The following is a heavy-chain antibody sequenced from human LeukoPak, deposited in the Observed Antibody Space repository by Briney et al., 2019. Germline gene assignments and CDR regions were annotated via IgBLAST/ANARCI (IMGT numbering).Heavy chain of an antibody. CDR3: AKDWHGSGYSYFDY. V-gene: IGHV3-7*03. J-gene: IGHJ4*02. CDR1: GFTLSRHW. CDR2: IRQDGNDI. D-gene: IGHD3-22*01. Sequence: GGSLRLSCAASGFTLSRHWMSWVRQAPGKGLEWVASIRQDGNDINYVESVKGRFIISRDNAGNSVSLQINSLSAEDTAVYYCAKDWHGSGYSYFDYWGQGTQVTVSS.